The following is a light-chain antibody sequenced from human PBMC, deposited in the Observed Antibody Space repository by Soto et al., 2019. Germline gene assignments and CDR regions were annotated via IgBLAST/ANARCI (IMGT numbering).Light chain of an antibody. J-gene: IGKJ2*01. CDR3: QQYGSSPPT. CDR2: GAS. CDR1: QSVSSDY. V-gene: IGKV3-20*01. Sequence: EIVLTQSPGTLSFSPGERATLSCRASQSVSSDYLAWYQQKPGQAPRLLIYGASSRATGIPARFSGSGSGTDFTLTVSRLEPEDFAVFYCQQYGSSPPTFGQGTKVEIK.